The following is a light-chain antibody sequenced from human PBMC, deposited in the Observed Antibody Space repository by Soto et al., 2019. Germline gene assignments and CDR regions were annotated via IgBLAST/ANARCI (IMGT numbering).Light chain of an antibody. J-gene: IGKJ4*02. CDR3: QQYCSLPLT. CDR1: QSVTNN. CDR2: GVS. V-gene: IGKV3-15*01. Sequence: EIVMTQSPATLSVSPGERATLSCRASQSVTNNWLAWYQQKPGQAPRLLIYGVSTRATGIPARFSGSGSGAEFPLTISSLQSEDFAVYYCQQYCSLPLTFGGGTKVEIK.